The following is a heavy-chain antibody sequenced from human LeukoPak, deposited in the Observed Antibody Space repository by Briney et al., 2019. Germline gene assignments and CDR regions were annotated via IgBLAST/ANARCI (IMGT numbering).Heavy chain of an antibody. CDR1: GGSFSGYY. D-gene: IGHD3-10*01. V-gene: IGHV4-34*01. J-gene: IGHJ5*02. CDR2: INHSGST. CDR3: AISPYYYGSGSYYNYNWFDP. Sequence: KPLETLSLTCAVYGGSFSGYYWSWIRQPPGKGLEWIWEINHSGSTNYNPSLKSRVTISVDTSKNQFSLKLSSVTAADTAVYYCAISPYYYGSGSYYNYNWFDPWGQGTLVTVSS.